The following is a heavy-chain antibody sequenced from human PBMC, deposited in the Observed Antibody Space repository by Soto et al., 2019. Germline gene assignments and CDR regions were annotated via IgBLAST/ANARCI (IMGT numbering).Heavy chain of an antibody. CDR3: VNSGLYYYYYYGMDV. Sequence: GGSLRLSCAASGFTFSSYWMSWVRQAPGKGLEWVAHIKQDGSAKYYVDSVMGRFTISRDNAKNTLYLQMNSLRAEDTAVYYCVNSGLYYYYYYGMDVWGQGTTVTVSS. V-gene: IGHV3-7*05. D-gene: IGHD6-19*01. CDR1: GFTFSSYW. CDR2: IKQDGSAK. J-gene: IGHJ6*02.